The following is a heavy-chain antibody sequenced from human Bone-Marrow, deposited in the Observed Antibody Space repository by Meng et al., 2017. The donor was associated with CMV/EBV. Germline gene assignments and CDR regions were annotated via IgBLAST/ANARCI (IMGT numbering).Heavy chain of an antibody. D-gene: IGHD3-22*01. CDR3: ARSGQASGGAQYYYDSSGYYKDWFDP. Sequence: WVRQALGQGLEWMGRIIPILGIANYAQKFQGRVTITADKSTSTAYMELSSLRSEDTAVYYCARSGQASGGAQYYYDSSGYYKDWFDPWGQGTLVTVSS. CDR2: IIPILGIA. V-gene: IGHV1-69*02. J-gene: IGHJ5*02.